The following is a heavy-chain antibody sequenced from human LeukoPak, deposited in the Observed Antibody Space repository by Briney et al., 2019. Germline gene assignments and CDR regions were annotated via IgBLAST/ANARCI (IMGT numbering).Heavy chain of an antibody. J-gene: IGHJ4*02. Sequence: SETLSLTCTVSGGSISSYYWSWIRQPPGKGLEWIGFVFYSGSTHYNPSLKSRVTMSVDASKNQFSLMLTSVTAADTAVYYCARRRFFDNTNYYYDDSWGQGTPVTVSS. CDR2: VFYSGST. CDR3: ARRRFFDNTNYYYDDS. V-gene: IGHV4-59*08. D-gene: IGHD2-8*01. CDR1: GGSISSYY.